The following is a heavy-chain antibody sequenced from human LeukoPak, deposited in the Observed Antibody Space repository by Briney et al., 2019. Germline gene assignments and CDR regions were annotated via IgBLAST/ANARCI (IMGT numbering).Heavy chain of an antibody. V-gene: IGHV1-3*01. J-gene: IGHJ3*01. CDR3: ARDGSGWYQSP. CDR1: GYTFTIYA. Sequence: ASVKVSCKASGYTFTIYAMHWVRQAPGQRLEWMGWINAGNGNTKYSQKFQGRVTITRDTSASTAYMELSSLRSEDTAVYYCARDGSGWYQSPWGQGTMVTVSS. D-gene: IGHD6-19*01. CDR2: INAGNGNT.